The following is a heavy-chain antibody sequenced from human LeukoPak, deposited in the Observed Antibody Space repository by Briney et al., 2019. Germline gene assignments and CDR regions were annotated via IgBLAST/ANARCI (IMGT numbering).Heavy chain of an antibody. CDR3: AKGVYYDSSGYFDY. J-gene: IGHJ4*02. Sequence: GGSLRLSCAASGFTFDDYAMHWVRQAPGKGLEWVPLISWDGGSTYYADSVKGRFTISRDNSKNSLYLQMNSLRAEDTALYYCAKGVYYDSSGYFDYWGQGTLVTVSS. V-gene: IGHV3-43D*03. CDR1: GFTFDDYA. CDR2: ISWDGGST. D-gene: IGHD3-22*01.